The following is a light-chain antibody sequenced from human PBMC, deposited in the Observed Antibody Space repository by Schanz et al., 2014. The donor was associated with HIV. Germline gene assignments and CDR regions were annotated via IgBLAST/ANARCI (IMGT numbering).Light chain of an antibody. V-gene: IGLV2-14*03. J-gene: IGLJ1*01. CDR2: DVS. CDR3: SSYTSSSTL. Sequence: QSALTQPASVSGSPGQSITISCTGTSRDVGGHNYVSWFQQYPGKAPKLLIYDVSHRPSGVSNRFSGSKSGNTASLTISGLQAEDEADYYCSSYTSSSTLFGTGTKLTVL. CDR1: SRDVGGHNY.